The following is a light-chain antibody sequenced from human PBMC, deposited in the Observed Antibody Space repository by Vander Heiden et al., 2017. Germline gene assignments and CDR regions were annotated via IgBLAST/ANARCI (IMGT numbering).Light chain of an antibody. Sequence: SYELPQPPSASVSPGRTASITCSGDKLGDKYACWYQQKPGQSPVLVIYQDSKRPSGIPERFSGSNSGNTATLTISGTQAMDEAYYYCQAWNSSTSVFGGGTKLTVL. CDR2: QDS. CDR3: QAWNSSTSV. V-gene: IGLV3-1*01. CDR1: KLGDKY. J-gene: IGLJ2*01.